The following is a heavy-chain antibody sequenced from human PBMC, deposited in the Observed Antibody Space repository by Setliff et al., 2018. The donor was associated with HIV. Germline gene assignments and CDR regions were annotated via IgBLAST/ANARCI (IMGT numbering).Heavy chain of an antibody. CDR1: GGSISSGSYY. D-gene: IGHD3-22*01. Sequence: PSETLSLTCSVSGGSISSGSYYWTWIRQPAGKGPEWIGHTYTNGYTNYNPSLKSRVTVSMDMSRNQFSVKLNSATAADTAVYYCARQAWHYDRDGYFIDYWGQGMLVTVSS. V-gene: IGHV4-61*09. J-gene: IGHJ4*02. CDR2: TYTNGYT. CDR3: ARQAWHYDRDGYFIDY.